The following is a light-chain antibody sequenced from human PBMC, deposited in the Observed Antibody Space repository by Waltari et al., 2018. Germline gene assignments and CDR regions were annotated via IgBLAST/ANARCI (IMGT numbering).Light chain of an antibody. V-gene: IGKV1-9*01. Sequence: DIYLTQSPSFLSASVGDRVTITCRASQDIHSYLAWYQLRPGQAPRLIIYVASKLQSGVPSRFSGSGTGTDFTLTISGLQPEDFATFYCQHLNSYPLNFGGGTKVEIK. CDR3: QHLNSYPLN. J-gene: IGKJ4*01. CDR1: QDIHSY. CDR2: VAS.